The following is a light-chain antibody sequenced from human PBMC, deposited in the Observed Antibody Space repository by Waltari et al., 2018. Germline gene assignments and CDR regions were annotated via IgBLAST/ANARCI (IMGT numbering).Light chain of an antibody. CDR2: DAS. CDR3: SSYSTSLTPYV. CDR1: SSDVGGYNH. Sequence: QSALTQPASVSGSPGQSITISCTGTSSDVGGYNHVSWYQQHPAKAPNLLIYDASSRPPAVSNRFFGSTSCTTASLTISGLQAEDEAVYFCSSYSTSLTPYVFGPGTKVTVL. V-gene: IGLV2-14*03. J-gene: IGLJ1*01.